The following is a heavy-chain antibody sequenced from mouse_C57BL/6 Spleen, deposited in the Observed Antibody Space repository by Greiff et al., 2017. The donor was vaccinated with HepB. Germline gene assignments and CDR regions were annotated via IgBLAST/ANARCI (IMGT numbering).Heavy chain of an antibody. CDR1: GYTFTSYW. J-gene: IGHJ1*03. Sequence: QVHVKQPGAELVKPGASVKMSCKASGYTFTSYWITWVKQRPGQGLEWIGDIYPGSGSTNYNEKFKSKATLTVDTSSSTAYMQLSSLTSEDSAVYYCARPVVAPYWYFDVWGTGTTVTVSS. D-gene: IGHD1-1*01. CDR2: IYPGSGST. CDR3: ARPVVAPYWYFDV. V-gene: IGHV1-55*01.